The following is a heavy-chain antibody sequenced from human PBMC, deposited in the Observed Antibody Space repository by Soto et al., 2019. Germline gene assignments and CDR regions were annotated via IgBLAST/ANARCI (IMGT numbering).Heavy chain of an antibody. CDR2: ISSNSNTI. V-gene: IGHV3-48*02. CDR1: GFTFSSYS. Sequence: GGSLRLSCVVTGFTFSSYSMNWVRQAPGKGLEWVSHISSNSNTIYYADSVKGRFTISRDNAKNSLYLQMNSLRDEDTAGYYCVRGTETSASGLDYWGQGTLVTVSS. D-gene: IGHD6-25*01. CDR3: VRGTETSASGLDY. J-gene: IGHJ4*02.